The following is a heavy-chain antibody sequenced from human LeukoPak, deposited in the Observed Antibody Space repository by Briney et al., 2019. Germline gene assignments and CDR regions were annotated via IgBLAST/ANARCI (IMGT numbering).Heavy chain of an antibody. CDR3: GVSTTRATTRTIDY. Sequence: SETLSLTCAVYGESFSAYFWTWIRQPPGKGLEWIGEISRGGGTNYSPSLKSRVTISLDTSKNQVSLTLSSVTAADTAMYYCGVSTTRATTRTIDYWGQGTLVTVSS. V-gene: IGHV4-34*01. CDR1: GESFSAYF. J-gene: IGHJ4*02. CDR2: ISRGGGT. D-gene: IGHD4-17*01.